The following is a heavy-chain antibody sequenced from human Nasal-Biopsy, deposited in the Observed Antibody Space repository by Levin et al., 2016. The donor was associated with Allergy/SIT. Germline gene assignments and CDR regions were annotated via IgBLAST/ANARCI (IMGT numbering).Heavy chain of an antibody. Sequence: GGSLRLSCGFTFSDFDMSWVRQAPGKGLEWISYISGRTGATYYADSVRGRFTISRDNAKRSAYLQMNNVRAEDTAVYYCAPGHFDYWGQGTLVTVSS. J-gene: IGHJ4*02. CDR3: APGHFDY. CDR2: ISGRTGAT. V-gene: IGHV3-11*06. CDR1: FTFSDFD.